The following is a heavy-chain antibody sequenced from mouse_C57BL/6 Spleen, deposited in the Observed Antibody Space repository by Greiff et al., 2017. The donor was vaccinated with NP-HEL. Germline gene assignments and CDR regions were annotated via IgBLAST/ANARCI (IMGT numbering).Heavy chain of an antibody. D-gene: IGHD2-4*01. Sequence: VQLQQSGPELVKPGASVKISCKASGYTFTDYYMNWVKQSHGKSLEWIGDINPNNGGTSYNQKFKGKATLTVDKSSSTAYMELRSLTSEDSAVYYCARAGDDYLYYFDYWGQGTTLTVSS. J-gene: IGHJ2*01. CDR2: INPNNGGT. V-gene: IGHV1-26*01. CDR1: GYTFTDYY. CDR3: ARAGDDYLYYFDY.